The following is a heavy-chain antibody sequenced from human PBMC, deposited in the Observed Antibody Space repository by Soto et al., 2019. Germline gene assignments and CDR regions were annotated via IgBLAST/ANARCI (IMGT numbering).Heavy chain of an antibody. CDR2: IIPIFGTA. Sequence: QVQLVQSGAEVKKPGSSVKVSCKASGGTFSSYAISWVRQAPGQGLEWMGGIIPIFGTANYAQKFQGRVTITADESTSTAYMELSSLRSEDTAVYYCARDSTQDYCDSSGPKGFDPWGQGTLVTVSS. D-gene: IGHD3-22*01. J-gene: IGHJ5*02. CDR3: ARDSTQDYCDSSGPKGFDP. CDR1: GGTFSSYA. V-gene: IGHV1-69*01.